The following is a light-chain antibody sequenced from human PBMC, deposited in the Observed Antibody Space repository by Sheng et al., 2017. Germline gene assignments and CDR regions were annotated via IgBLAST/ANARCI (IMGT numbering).Light chain of an antibody. CDR3: SSYTSSRTYV. CDR1: SSDVGGYTY. J-gene: IGLJ1*01. V-gene: IGLV2-14*03. CDR2: DVS. Sequence: QSALTQPASVSGSPGQSITISCTGTSSDVGGYTYVSWYQQHPGKAPKFMIYDVSNRPSGVSNRFSGSKSGNTASLTISGLQAEDEAEYYCSSYTSSRTYVFGTGTKVTV.